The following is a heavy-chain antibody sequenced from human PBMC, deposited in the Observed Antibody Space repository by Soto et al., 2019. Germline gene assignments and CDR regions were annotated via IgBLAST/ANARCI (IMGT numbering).Heavy chain of an antibody. CDR1: WGSINNGNHC. V-gene: IGHV4-30-4*08. CDR3: ASRPSGDEVDY. CDR2: IYSGGST. D-gene: IGHD7-27*01. J-gene: IGHJ4*02. Sequence: PCETLSLPYTVSWGSINNGNHCWSWIRQHPGKGLEWIGYIYSGGSTYYNPSLTSRVTISVDTSKNQFSLQLRSVSAADTAVYYCASRPSGDEVDYWGQGTLVTVS.